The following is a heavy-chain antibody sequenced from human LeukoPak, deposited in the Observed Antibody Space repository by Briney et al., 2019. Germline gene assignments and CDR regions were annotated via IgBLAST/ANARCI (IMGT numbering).Heavy chain of an antibody. CDR2: IKSDGSSI. V-gene: IGHV3-74*01. Sequence: GGSLRLSCAASGFTFSSYWMHWVRQAPGKGLVWVSRIKSDGSSISHAASVKGRFTISRDNAKNTLYLQMNSLRAEDTAVYYCAKSNPGSSWGSIDYWGQGTLVTVSS. J-gene: IGHJ4*02. D-gene: IGHD6-13*01. CDR1: GFTFSSYW. CDR3: AKSNPGSSWGSIDY.